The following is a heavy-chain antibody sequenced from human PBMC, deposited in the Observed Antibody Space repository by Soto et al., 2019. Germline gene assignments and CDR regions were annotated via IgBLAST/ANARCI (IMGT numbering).Heavy chain of an antibody. J-gene: IGHJ6*02. CDR3: AREYSSSSEARYYYYGMDV. CDR1: GYTFTGYY. V-gene: IGHV1-2*02. Sequence: ASVKVSCKASGYTFTGYYMHWVRQAPGQGLEWMGWINPNSGGTNYAQKFQGRVTMTRDTSISTAYMGLSRLRSDDTAVYYCAREYSSSSEARYYYYGMDVWGQGTTVTVSS. CDR2: INPNSGGT. D-gene: IGHD6-6*01.